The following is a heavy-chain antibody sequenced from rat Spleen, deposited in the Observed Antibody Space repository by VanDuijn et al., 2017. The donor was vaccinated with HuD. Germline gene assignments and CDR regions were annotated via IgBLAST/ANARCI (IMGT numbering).Heavy chain of an antibody. J-gene: IGHJ2*01. CDR1: GFTFSSYD. CDR3: ARRHYGYTDYFDY. D-gene: IGHD1-9*01. V-gene: IGHV5S13*01. CDR2: ISPSGGST. Sequence: EVQLVESGGGLVQPGRSLKVSCAASGFTFSSYDMAWVRQAPTKGLEWVASISPSGGSTYYRDSMKGRFTVSRDNAKNTLYLQMDSLRSEDTATYYCARRHYGYTDYFDYWGQGVMVTVSS.